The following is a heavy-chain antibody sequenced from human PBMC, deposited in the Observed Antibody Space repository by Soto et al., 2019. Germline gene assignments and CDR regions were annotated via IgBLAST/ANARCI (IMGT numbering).Heavy chain of an antibody. J-gene: IGHJ4*02. D-gene: IGHD3-16*01. V-gene: IGHV3-23*01. CDR2: ISDTGRDT. CDR3: ATSSERLSLVTLGGLIPLGFDY. Sequence: EAQLLESGGGLVQPGGSLRLSCVASGFTFNYYDVTWVRRAPGKGLDWVSTISDTGRDTYFGDSVRGRFSISRDRSRNAVYLPMHSLTVDDPALYSCATSSERLSLVTLGGLIPLGFDYWCQGILVTVSS. CDR1: GFTFNYYD.